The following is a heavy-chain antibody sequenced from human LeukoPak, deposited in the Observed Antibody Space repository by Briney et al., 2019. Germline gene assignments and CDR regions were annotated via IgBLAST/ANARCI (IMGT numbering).Heavy chain of an antibody. D-gene: IGHD2-2*03. Sequence: GGSLRLSCAASGFTFSSYWMSWVRQAPGKGLEWVANIKQDGSEKYYVDSVKGRFTISRDNAKNSLYLQMNSLRAEDTAVYYCARVDGCCSSTSCCSYYGMDVWGQGTTVTVSS. CDR1: GFTFSSYW. J-gene: IGHJ6*02. CDR2: IKQDGSEK. V-gene: IGHV3-7*01. CDR3: ARVDGCCSSTSCCSYYGMDV.